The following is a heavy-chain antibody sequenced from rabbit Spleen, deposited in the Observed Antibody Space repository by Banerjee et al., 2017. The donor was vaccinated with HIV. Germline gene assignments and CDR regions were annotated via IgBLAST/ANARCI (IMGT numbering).Heavy chain of an antibody. CDR1: GFSLSSSYY. Sequence: QEQLEESGGDLVKPGASLTLTCTVSGFSLSSSYYMCWVRQAPGKGLEWIACMDAGSSSGFTYSASWAKGRFTISKTSSTTVTLQMASLTAADTATYFCATVYGGGDGRLDLWGPGTLVTVS. V-gene: IGHV1S45*01. CDR2: MDAGSSSGFT. CDR3: ATVYGGGDGRLDL. J-gene: IGHJ3*01. D-gene: IGHD2-1*01.